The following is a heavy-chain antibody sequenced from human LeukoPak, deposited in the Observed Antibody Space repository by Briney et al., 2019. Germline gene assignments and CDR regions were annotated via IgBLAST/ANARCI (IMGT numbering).Heavy chain of an antibody. V-gene: IGHV3-23*01. J-gene: IGHJ5*02. CDR1: GFTFSSYA. D-gene: IGHD6-25*01. CDR2: ISFSGTNT. CDR3: AKEVKAATNWFDP. Sequence: PGGSLRLSCAASGFTFSSYAMSWVRQAPGKGLEWVLAISFSGTNTYYADSVKGRFTISRDNLKNTLYLQMNSLGAEDTAVYFCAKEVKAATNWFDPWGQGTLVTVSS.